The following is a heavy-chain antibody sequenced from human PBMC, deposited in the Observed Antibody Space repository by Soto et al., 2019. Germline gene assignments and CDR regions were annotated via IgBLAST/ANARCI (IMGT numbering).Heavy chain of an antibody. CDR2: IYHSGRT. CDR3: ARRSYYDSSGYPNWFDP. CDR1: GYSISSGYY. J-gene: IGHJ5*02. V-gene: IGHV4-38-2*01. Sequence: SETLSLTCAVSGYSISSGYYWGWIRQPPGKGLEWIGSIYHSGRTYYTPSLKSRVTISVDTSKNQFSLKLSSVTAADTAVYYCARRSYYDSSGYPNWFDPWGQGTLVTVS. D-gene: IGHD3-22*01.